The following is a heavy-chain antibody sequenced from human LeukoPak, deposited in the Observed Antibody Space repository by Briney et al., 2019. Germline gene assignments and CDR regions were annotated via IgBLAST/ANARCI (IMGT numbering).Heavy chain of an antibody. CDR2: FDPEDGET. Sequence: ASVKVSCKASGYTFTSYYMHWVRQAPGKGLEWMGGFDPEDGETIYAQKFQGRVTMTEDTSTDTAYMELSSLRSEDTAVYYCATQEQWLVRNLKGNYYYYYGMDVWGQGTTVTVSS. J-gene: IGHJ6*02. D-gene: IGHD6-19*01. CDR1: GYTFTSYY. V-gene: IGHV1-24*01. CDR3: ATQEQWLVRNLKGNYYYYYGMDV.